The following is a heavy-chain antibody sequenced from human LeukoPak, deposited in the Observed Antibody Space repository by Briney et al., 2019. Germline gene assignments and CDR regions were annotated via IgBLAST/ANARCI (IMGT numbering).Heavy chain of an antibody. CDR1: GFTFSSYS. Sequence: PGGSLRLSCAASGFTFSSYSMNWVRQAPGKGLEWVSSISSSSSYIYYADSVRGRFTISRDNSKSTLYLQMTSLRAEDTGVYYCAKKIDSGSYPLDYWGQGTLVTISS. D-gene: IGHD3-10*01. V-gene: IGHV3-21*04. CDR2: ISSSSSYI. J-gene: IGHJ4*02. CDR3: AKKIDSGSYPLDY.